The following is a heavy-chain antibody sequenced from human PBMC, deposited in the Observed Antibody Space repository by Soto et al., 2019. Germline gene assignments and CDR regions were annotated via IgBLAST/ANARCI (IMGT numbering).Heavy chain of an antibody. CDR3: ARDPTAFYYYYGMDV. J-gene: IGHJ6*02. D-gene: IGHD2-21*02. CDR2: IIPIFGTA. CDR1: GGTFSSYA. Sequence: SVKVSCKASGGTFSSYAISWVRQAPGQGLEWMGGIIPIFGTANYAQKFRGRVTITADKSTSTAYMELSSLRSEDTAVYYCARDPTAFYYYYGMDVWGQGTTVTVSS. V-gene: IGHV1-69*06.